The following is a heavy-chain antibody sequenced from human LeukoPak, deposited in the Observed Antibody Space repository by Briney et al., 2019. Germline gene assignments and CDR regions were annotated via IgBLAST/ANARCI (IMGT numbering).Heavy chain of an antibody. J-gene: IGHJ3*02. Sequence: PGGSLRLSCAASGFTFSDYYMSWIRQAPGKGLEWVSYISSSGSTIYYADSVKGRFTISRDNAKNSLYLQMNSLRAEDTAVYYCAKDRGWDTAMGAFDIWGQGTMVTVSS. V-gene: IGHV3-11*01. CDR1: GFTFSDYY. CDR3: AKDRGWDTAMGAFDI. CDR2: ISSSGSTI. D-gene: IGHD5-18*01.